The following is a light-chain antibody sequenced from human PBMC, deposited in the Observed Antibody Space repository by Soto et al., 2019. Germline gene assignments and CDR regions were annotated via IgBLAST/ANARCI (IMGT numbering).Light chain of an antibody. CDR1: QGIRND. Sequence: DIQMTQSPSSLSASVGDRVTITCRASQGIRNDLGWFQQKPGKAPKRLIFAASNLESGVPARFSGSVSGTEFTPTISILQADDFANYYCLQHYTYPRTFGQGTKLELK. V-gene: IGKV1-17*01. CDR3: LQHYTYPRT. J-gene: IGKJ2*01. CDR2: AAS.